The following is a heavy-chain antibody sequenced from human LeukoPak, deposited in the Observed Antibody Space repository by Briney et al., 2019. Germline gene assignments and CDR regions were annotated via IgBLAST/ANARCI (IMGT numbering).Heavy chain of an antibody. CDR2: ISSGGGYI. CDR3: ARSPSGPFIFDY. V-gene: IGHV3-21*01. J-gene: IGHJ4*02. Sequence: PGGSLRLSCAASGFTFNSYSMNWVRQAPGQGLEWVSSISSGGGYIYYPDSVKGRFTVSRDNAKHSLYPQMNSLRAEDTAVYYCARSPSGPFIFDYWGQGTLVTVSS. CDR1: GFTFNSYS.